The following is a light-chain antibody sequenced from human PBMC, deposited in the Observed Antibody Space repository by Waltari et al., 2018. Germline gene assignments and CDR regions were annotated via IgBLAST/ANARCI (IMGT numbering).Light chain of an antibody. V-gene: IGLV2-8*01. CDR1: SGDVGGYTY. CDR3: YSYAGNNNVV. Sequence: QSALTQPPSASGSPGQSVTISCTGTSGDVGGYTYVSWYQHHPVKAPKLMIYEVNKLPSGVPDGFSRSKSGNTASLTVSGLQADDEADYYGYSYAGNNNVVCGGGTKLTVL. J-gene: IGLJ2*01. CDR2: EVN.